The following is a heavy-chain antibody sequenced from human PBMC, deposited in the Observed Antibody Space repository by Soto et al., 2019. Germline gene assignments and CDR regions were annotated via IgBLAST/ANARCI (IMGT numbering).Heavy chain of an antibody. J-gene: IGHJ5*02. CDR1: GFTFSSYV. Sequence: GGSLRLSCAASGFTFSSYVMSGVRQAPGKGLEWVSAISGSGGSTYYADSVKGRFTISRDNSKNTLYLQMNSLRAEDTAVYYCAKDRGNWNYVDWFDPWGQGTLVTVSS. CDR3: AKDRGNWNYVDWFDP. CDR2: ISGSGGST. D-gene: IGHD1-7*01. V-gene: IGHV3-23*01.